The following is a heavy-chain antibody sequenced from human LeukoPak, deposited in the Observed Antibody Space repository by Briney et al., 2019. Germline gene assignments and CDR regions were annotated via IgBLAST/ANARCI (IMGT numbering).Heavy chain of an antibody. CDR3: ARGGARTGKPAHLGY. V-gene: IGHV3-48*03. CDR1: GFTFSSYE. CDR2: ISNSGSTI. D-gene: IGHD1-1*01. Sequence: GGSLRLSCAASGFTFSSYEMNWVRPAPGKGLEWVSYISNSGSTIYYADSMKGRFTISRDNAKNSLYLQMNSLRAEDTAVYYCARGGARTGKPAHLGYWGQGTLVTVSS. J-gene: IGHJ4*02.